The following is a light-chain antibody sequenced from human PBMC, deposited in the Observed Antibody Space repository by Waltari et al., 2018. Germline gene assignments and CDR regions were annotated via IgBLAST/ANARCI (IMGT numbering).Light chain of an antibody. CDR2: DDS. CDR3: QVWDGSTDVV. Sequence: SYVLTQPPSVSVAPGQPARVTCGGNNIGSKSVHWYQQRPGQAPILVLYDDSDRPSGIPDRFSGSNSGNTATLTISRVEAGDEADYYCQVWDGSTDVVFGGGTKLTVL. J-gene: IGLJ2*01. V-gene: IGLV3-21*02. CDR1: NIGSKS.